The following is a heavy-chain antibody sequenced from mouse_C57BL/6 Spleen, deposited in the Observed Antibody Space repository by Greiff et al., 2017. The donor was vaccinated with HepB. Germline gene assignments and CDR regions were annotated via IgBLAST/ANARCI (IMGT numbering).Heavy chain of an antibody. Sequence: DVQLVESGGGLVKPGGSLKLSCAASGFTFSSYAMPWVRQTPEKRLEWVATISDGGSYTYYPDNVKGRFTISRDNAKNNLYLQMSHLKSEDTAMYYCARDLTTVGYFDYWGQGTTLTVSS. D-gene: IGHD1-1*01. CDR3: ARDLTTVGYFDY. CDR2: ISDGGSYT. CDR1: GFTFSSYA. V-gene: IGHV5-4*01. J-gene: IGHJ2*01.